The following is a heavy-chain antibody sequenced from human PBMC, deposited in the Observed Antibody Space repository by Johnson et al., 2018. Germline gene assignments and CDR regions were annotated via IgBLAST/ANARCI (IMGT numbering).Heavy chain of an antibody. J-gene: IGHJ6*03. CDR1: GYRFTSYW. D-gene: IGHD4-11*01. Sequence: VQLVESGAQAKQQGESLKISCKGSGYRFTSYWIGWVRQMPGKGLKWLAITYPADSDTRYSPTFQGQVTISADKSTATTHPPWSSLKPSDTAIYYCVRLSMTTLHMDVWGKGTPVTVSS. V-gene: IGHV5-51*03. CDR2: TYPADSDT. CDR3: VRLSMTTLHMDV.